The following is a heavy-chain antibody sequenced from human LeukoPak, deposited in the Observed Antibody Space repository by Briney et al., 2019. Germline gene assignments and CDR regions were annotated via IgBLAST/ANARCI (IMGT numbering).Heavy chain of an antibody. J-gene: IGHJ3*02. CDR1: GYTFTSYD. CDR3: ARGIKGYIATRDAFDI. CDR2: MNPNSGNT. Sequence: ASVKVSCKASGYTFTSYDINWVRQATGQGLEWMGWMNPNSGNTGYAQKFQGRVTMTRNTSISTAYMELSSLRSEDTAVYYCARGIKGYIATRDAFDIWGQGTMVTVPS. V-gene: IGHV1-8*01. D-gene: IGHD5-24*01.